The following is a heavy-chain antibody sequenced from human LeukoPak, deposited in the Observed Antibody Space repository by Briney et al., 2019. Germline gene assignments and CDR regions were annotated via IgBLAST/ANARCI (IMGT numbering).Heavy chain of an antibody. Sequence: SETLSLTCAVYGGSFSDYYWSWIRQPPGKGLEWIGEINHSGSTNYNPSLKSRVTISVDTSKNQFSLKLSSVTAADTAVYYCARLYYDYWGQGTLVTVSS. J-gene: IGHJ4*02. V-gene: IGHV4-34*01. CDR1: GGSFSDYY. CDR3: ARLYYDY. CDR2: INHSGST.